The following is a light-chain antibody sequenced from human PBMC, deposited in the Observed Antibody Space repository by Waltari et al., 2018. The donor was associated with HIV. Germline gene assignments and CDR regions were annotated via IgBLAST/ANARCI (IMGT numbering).Light chain of an antibody. CDR2: WAS. CDR1: QSVLYSSNNTHY. V-gene: IGKV4-1*01. J-gene: IGKJ4*01. Sequence: DIVMTQSPDSLAVSLGERATINCKSSQSVLYSSNNTHYLTWYQQKPGQTPKLLIYWASTRESGVPDRFSGSGSGTDFTLTISSLQAEDVAVYYCQQYYSTPLTFGGGTKVEIK. CDR3: QQYYSTPLT.